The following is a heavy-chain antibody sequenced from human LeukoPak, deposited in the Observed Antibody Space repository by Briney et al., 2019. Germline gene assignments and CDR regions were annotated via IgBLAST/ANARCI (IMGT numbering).Heavy chain of an antibody. CDR1: GFSFTDYP. CDR3: ARDDSSGYYDY. Sequence: GGSLRLSCATSGFSFTDYPMNWVRQAPGKGLEWISNIRTTAEGAKYAYYADSVKGRVTISRDDGKNTLYLQMNSLRAEDTAVYYCARDDSSGYYDYWGQGTLVTVSS. V-gene: IGHV3-48*01. CDR2: IRTTAEGAKYA. D-gene: IGHD3-22*01. J-gene: IGHJ4*02.